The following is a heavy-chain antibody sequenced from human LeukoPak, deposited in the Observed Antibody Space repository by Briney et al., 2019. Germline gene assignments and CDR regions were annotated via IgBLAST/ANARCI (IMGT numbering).Heavy chain of an antibody. CDR3: ARDTSGQYDDAFDI. CDR1: GFTFSTYW. V-gene: IGHV3-7*01. Sequence: GGSLRLSCVASGFTFSTYWMAWVRQAPGKGLEWVAHIKQDGSEIYYVGSVKGRFTISRDNAKNSLYLQMNSLRAEDTALYCCARDTSGQYDDAFDIWGRGTMVTVSS. D-gene: IGHD3-10*01. CDR2: IKQDGSEI. J-gene: IGHJ3*02.